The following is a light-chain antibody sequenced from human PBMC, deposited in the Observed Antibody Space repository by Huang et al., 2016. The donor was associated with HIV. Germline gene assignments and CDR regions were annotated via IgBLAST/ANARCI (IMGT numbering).Light chain of an antibody. J-gene: IGKJ2*01. CDR2: ATS. Sequence: DIQMTQSPSFLSVSVGERVTITCRASQSIDTFLNWYQHKPGRAPRLLIYATSSLQSEVPSRFTGGGSGTHFTLTINNLQPEDFATYYCQQSHTGPRTFGQGTKLEIK. CDR3: QQSHTGPRT. V-gene: IGKV1-39*01. CDR1: QSIDTF.